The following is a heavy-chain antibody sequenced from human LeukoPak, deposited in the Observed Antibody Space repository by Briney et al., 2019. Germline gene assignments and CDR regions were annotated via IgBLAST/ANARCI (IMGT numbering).Heavy chain of an antibody. Sequence: ASVKVSCKSSGYIFTNHYMHWVRQAPGQGLEWMGLINPSGISTLYAEKFRGRIIMTRDMSTATDYMELSRLRSDDTAVYYCARSLFRTAVAGTGPYYWGQGTLVTVSS. J-gene: IGHJ4*02. CDR1: GYIFTNHY. CDR3: ARSLFRTAVAGTGPYY. V-gene: IGHV1-46*01. D-gene: IGHD6-19*01. CDR2: INPSGIST.